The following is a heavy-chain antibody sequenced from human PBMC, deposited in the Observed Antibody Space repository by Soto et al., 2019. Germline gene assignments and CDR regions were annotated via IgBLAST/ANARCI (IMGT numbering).Heavy chain of an antibody. V-gene: IGHV3-9*01. CDR3: ATSGGLLWFGEPLRN. D-gene: IGHD3-10*01. CDR1: GFTLDEYA. Sequence: EVQLVESGGGLVQPGRSLRLSCAGSGFTLDEYAMHWVRQPPGKGLEWVSGISWQSGSLDYAASVKGRFTISRDNAKNALYLQMNSLRDEDTALYYCATSGGLLWFGEPLRNWGQGTLVTVSS. CDR2: ISWQSGSL. J-gene: IGHJ4*02.